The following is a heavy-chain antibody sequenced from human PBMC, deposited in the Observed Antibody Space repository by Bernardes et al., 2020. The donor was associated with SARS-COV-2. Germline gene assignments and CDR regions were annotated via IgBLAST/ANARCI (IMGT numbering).Heavy chain of an antibody. CDR3: ARGVSEYTNYYFDS. Sequence: AALKVYCKASGYTFTSYDINWVRQATGQGLEWMGWMNPNSGNTGFAQKFQGRVTMTWSTSISTAYMELSSLRSEDTAVYYCARGVSEYTNYYFDSWGQGTLVTVSS. CDR2: MNPNSGNT. J-gene: IGHJ4*02. CDR1: GYTFTSYD. V-gene: IGHV1-8*01. D-gene: IGHD4-4*01.